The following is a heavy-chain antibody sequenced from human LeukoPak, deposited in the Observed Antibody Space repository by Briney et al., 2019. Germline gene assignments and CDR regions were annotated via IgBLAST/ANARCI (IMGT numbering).Heavy chain of an antibody. CDR3: ARVQDYYYYYMDV. V-gene: IGHV4-59*01. CDR2: IYYSGST. CDR1: GGSISSYY. Sequence: PSETLSLTCTVSGGSISSYYWSWIRQPPGKGLEWIAYIYYSGSTNYNPSLKSRVTMSVDTSKNQFSLKLSSVTAADTAVYYCARVQDYYYYYMDVWGKGTTVTVSS. J-gene: IGHJ6*03.